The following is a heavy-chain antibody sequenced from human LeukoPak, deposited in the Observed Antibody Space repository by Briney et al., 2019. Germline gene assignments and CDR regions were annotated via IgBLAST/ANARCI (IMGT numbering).Heavy chain of an antibody. V-gene: IGHV3-48*03. Sequence: PGGSRRLSVATSGLRFSNYELNWVRKAPGKGLEWVSYISGSGTSISYADSVKGRFTISRDNAKNSVYLQMNSLRGEDTAVYYCAREYPDDGDGWGYWGQGTLVTVSS. J-gene: IGHJ4*02. CDR3: AREYPDDGDGWGY. CDR2: ISGSGTSI. CDR1: GLRFSNYE. D-gene: IGHD3-10*01.